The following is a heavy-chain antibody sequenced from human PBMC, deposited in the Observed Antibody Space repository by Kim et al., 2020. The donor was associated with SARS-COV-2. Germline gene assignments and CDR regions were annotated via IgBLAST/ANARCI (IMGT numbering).Heavy chain of an antibody. CDR3: LETATAYTDFLFSLRLDP. CDR2: IDPVDSYT. D-gene: IGHD2-21*02. J-gene: IGHJ5*02. V-gene: IGHV5-10-1*01. CDR1: ESTFSTHW. Sequence: GESLKISCKGSESTFSTHWITWVRLTPGKGLEWMGRIDPVDSYTAYNPSLQGHVTISADKSINTAYLQWTTLQASDSAFYYCLETATAYTDFLFSLRLDPGGQGTPVTVSA.